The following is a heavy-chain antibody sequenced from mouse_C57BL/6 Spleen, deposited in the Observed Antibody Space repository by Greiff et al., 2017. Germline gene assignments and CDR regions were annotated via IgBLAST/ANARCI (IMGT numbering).Heavy chain of an antibody. CDR3: AREGGNESYEGYCDV. D-gene: IGHD1-1*01. CDR2: IYPGSGST. CDR1: GYTFTSYW. Sequence: VQLQQPGAELVKPGASVKMSCKASGYTFTSYWITWVKQRPGQGLEWIGDIYPGSGSTNYNEKFKSKATLTVDTSSSTAYMQLSSLTSEDSAVYYCAREGGNESYEGYCDVWGTGNTVTVSS. J-gene: IGHJ1*03. V-gene: IGHV1-55*01.